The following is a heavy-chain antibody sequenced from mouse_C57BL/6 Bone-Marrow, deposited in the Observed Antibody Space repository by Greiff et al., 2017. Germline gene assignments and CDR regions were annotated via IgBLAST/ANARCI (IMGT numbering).Heavy chain of an antibody. J-gene: IGHJ1*03. D-gene: IGHD2-5*01. V-gene: IGHV1-55*01. CDR2: IYPGSGST. CDR3: ARTYNSNYWDYDV. CDR1: GYTFTSYW. Sequence: VQLQQPGAELVKPGASVKMSCKASGYTFTSYWITWVKQRPGQGLEWIGDIYPGSGSTNYNQQFKSKTTMTVDASSSTAYMQLSSLTSEDSAVYYCARTYNSNYWDYDVWGTGTAVTVTS.